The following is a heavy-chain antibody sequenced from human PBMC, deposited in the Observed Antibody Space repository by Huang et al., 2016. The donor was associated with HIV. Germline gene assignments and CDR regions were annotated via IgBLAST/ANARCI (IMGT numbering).Heavy chain of an antibody. CDR3: ARASWYEPRSWYFGL. CDR2: INDNGYP. V-gene: IGHV4-34*01. CDR1: GGSVSGPY. Sequence: QVQLQQWGAGLLKPSETLSLTCAVYGGSVSGPYWSWIRQPPGKGLEWIAEINDNGYPNYHPSLKSRATISVHTSRNQFSLKLNSVTAADAAVYYCARASWYEPRSWYFGLWGRGTLVTVSS. J-gene: IGHJ2*01. D-gene: IGHD6-13*01.